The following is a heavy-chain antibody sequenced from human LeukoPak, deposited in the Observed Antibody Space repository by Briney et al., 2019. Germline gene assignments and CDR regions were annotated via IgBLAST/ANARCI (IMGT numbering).Heavy chain of an antibody. CDR2: IYSGGST. Sequence: GSLRLSCAASGFTVSSNYMSWVRQAPGKGLEWVSVIYSGGSTYYADSVKGRFTISRDNSKDTLYPQMNSLSAEDTAVYYCAKGRGYSYGYREYWGQGTLVTVSS. D-gene: IGHD5-18*01. CDR3: AKGRGYSYGYREY. J-gene: IGHJ4*02. CDR1: GFTVSSNY. V-gene: IGHV3-53*01.